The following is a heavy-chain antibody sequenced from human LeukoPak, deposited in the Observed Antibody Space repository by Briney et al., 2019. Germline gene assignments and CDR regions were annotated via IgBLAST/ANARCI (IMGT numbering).Heavy chain of an antibody. CDR1: GFNFSNAW. CDR3: TRESGAFSPFGF. Sequence: GSLRLSCAACGFNFSNAWMNCVRQPPGKGLEWIGEVHLNGATHYNPSLGSRVSMSIDKSKNHMSLKLTSVTAADTAIYYCTRESGAFSPFGFWGQGTLVTVSS. D-gene: IGHD1-26*01. V-gene: IGHV4-4*02. CDR2: VHLNGAT. J-gene: IGHJ4*02.